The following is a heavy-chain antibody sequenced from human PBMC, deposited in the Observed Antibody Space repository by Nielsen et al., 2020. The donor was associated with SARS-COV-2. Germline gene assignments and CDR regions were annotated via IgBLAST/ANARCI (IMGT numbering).Heavy chain of an antibody. D-gene: IGHD1-26*01. CDR2: IIPILGIA. Sequence: WVRQAPGQGLEWMGGIIPILGIANYAQKFQGRVTITADKSTSTAYMELSSLRAEDTAVYYCARVSSGSYFGYYYYGMDVWGQGTTVTVSS. CDR3: ARVSSGSYFGYYYYGMDV. V-gene: IGHV1-69*10. J-gene: IGHJ6*02.